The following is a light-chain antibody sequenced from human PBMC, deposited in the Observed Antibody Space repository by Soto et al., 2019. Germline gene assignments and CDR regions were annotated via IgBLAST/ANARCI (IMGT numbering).Light chain of an antibody. CDR3: QQRSNWPLT. CDR2: DAS. CDR1: QSVSSY. V-gene: IGKV3-11*01. Sequence: EIVLTQSPATLSLSPGERATLSCRASQSVSSYLAWYQQKPGQAPRLLIYDASNRATGIPARFSGRGSGTNFPLTIRSLEPEDFGVYYCQQRSNWPLTFGGGTKVEIK. J-gene: IGKJ4*01.